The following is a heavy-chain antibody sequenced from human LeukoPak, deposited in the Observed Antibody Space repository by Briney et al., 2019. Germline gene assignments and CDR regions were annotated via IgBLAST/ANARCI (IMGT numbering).Heavy chain of an antibody. J-gene: IGHJ6*03. CDR2: ISYDETNK. CDR3: ATHGSAHYYMDV. Sequence: PGGSLRLSCAASGFTFTNYAMHWVRQAPGKGLEWVAVISYDETNKYYEDSVKGRFTISRDNSKNTLHLQMNSLRAEDTAVYYCATHGSAHYYMDVWGKGTTVTISS. D-gene: IGHD2-2*03. CDR1: GFTFTNYA. V-gene: IGHV3-30*04.